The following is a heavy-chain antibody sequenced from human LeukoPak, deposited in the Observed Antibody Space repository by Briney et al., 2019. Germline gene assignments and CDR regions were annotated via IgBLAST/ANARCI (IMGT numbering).Heavy chain of an antibody. D-gene: IGHD3-16*02. Sequence: GGSLRLSCAASGFTFRSYSMNWVRQAPGKGLEWVSSISGSGSYIYFADSLKGRFTISRDSAKSSLYLQMNSLRAEDTALYYCAKCPVTFGGVIVITTGYFDYWGQGTLVTVSS. CDR2: ISGSGSYI. J-gene: IGHJ4*02. CDR1: GFTFRSYS. CDR3: AKCPVTFGGVIVITTGYFDY. V-gene: IGHV3-21*01.